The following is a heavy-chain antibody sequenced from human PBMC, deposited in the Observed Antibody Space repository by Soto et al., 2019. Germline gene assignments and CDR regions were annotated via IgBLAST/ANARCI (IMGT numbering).Heavy chain of an antibody. V-gene: IGHV3-48*02. CDR3: AREQPHREAYYDFWSGYYRLGWFDP. CDR2: ISSSSSTI. CDR1: GFTFSSYS. J-gene: IGHJ5*02. Sequence: GGSLRLSCAASGFTFSSYSMNWVRQAPGKGLEWVSYISSSSSTIYYADSVKGRFTISRDNAKNSLYLQMNSLRDEDTAVYYCAREQPHREAYYDFWSGYYRLGWFDPWGQGTLVTVSS. D-gene: IGHD3-3*01.